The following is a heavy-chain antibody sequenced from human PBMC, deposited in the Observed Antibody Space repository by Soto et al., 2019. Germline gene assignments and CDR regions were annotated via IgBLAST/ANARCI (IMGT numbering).Heavy chain of an antibody. CDR3: ARDYDFWSGERHYYYGMDV. V-gene: IGHV1-46*01. D-gene: IGHD3-3*01. J-gene: IGHJ6*02. CDR2: INPRSGKT. CDR1: GDTLSTYY. Sequence: ASVKLSCKASGDTLSTYYMHWARQAPGQGLEWMGIINPRSGKTNYPQKFQGRVTMTTDTSTSTAYMELRSLRSDDTAVYYCARDYDFWSGERHYYYGMDVWGQGTTVTVSS.